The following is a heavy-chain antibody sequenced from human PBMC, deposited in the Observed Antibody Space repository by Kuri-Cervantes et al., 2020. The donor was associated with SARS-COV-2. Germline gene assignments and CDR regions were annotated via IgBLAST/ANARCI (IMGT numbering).Heavy chain of an antibody. CDR2: INSGSGTR. CDR3: AKDVIAAAHQPALTQNDY. Sequence: GGSLRLSCAASGFTFGNYAMSWVRQAPGKGLEWVSSINSGSGTRHYTDSVKGRFTISRDNSKNTLYLQMNSLRAEDTAVYYCAKDVIAAAHQPALTQNDYWGQGTLVTVSS. J-gene: IGHJ4*02. V-gene: IGHV3-23*01. CDR1: GFTFGNYA. D-gene: IGHD6-13*01.